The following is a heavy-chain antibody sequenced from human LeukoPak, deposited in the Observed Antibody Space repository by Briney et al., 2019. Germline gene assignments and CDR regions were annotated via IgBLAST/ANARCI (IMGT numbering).Heavy chain of an antibody. CDR3: ARNLNTDFFDWPDY. V-gene: IGHV3-21*01. CDR2: ISSSSSYI. J-gene: IGHJ4*02. Sequence: GGSLRLSCAASGFTFSSYSMNWVRQAPGKGLEWVSSISSSSSYIYYADSVKGRFTISRDNAKNSLYLQMNSLRAEDTAVYYCARNLNTDFFDWPDYWGQGTPVTVSS. CDR1: GFTFSSYS. D-gene: IGHD3-9*01.